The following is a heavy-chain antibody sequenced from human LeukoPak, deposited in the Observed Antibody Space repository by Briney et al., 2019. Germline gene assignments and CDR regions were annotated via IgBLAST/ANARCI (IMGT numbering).Heavy chain of an antibody. V-gene: IGHV4-34*01. CDR2: INHSGST. CDR1: GGSFSGYY. CDR3: VRGRGWSPRSLFLDY. D-gene: IGHD6-19*01. Sequence: SETLSLTCAVYGGSFSGYYWSWIRQPPGKGLEWIGEINHSGSTNYNPSLKSRVTISVDTSKNQFSLKLSSVTAADTAVYYCVRGRGWSPRSLFLDYWGQGTLVTVSS. J-gene: IGHJ4*02.